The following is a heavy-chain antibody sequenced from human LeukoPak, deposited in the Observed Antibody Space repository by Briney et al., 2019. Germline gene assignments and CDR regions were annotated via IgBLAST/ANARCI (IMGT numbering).Heavy chain of an antibody. V-gene: IGHV5-51*01. D-gene: IGHD5-12*01. CDR2: IYPRDSDA. CDR3: ARQGDIVATAVDY. CDR1: GYSCTSYG. Sequence: PAEALKICWKGSGYSCTSYGIGCGRQMTEKGLEWMGIIYPRDSDARYSPSFQGQVTISADKSITTAYLQWSSLKASDTAMYYCARQGDIVATAVDYWGQGTLVTVSS. J-gene: IGHJ4*02.